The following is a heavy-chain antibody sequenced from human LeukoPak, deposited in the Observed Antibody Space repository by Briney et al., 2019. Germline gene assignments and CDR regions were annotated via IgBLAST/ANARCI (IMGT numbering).Heavy chain of an antibody. V-gene: IGHV1-18*04. Sequence: GASVKVSCKASGYSFSTSGIDWVRQAPGQGLEWMGWVSYRGNTNYAQRFQGRVTMTRNTSINTAYMELSGLRSEDTAVYYCAKSSMIRGADFDSWGQGILVTVSS. CDR2: VSYRGNT. CDR3: AKSSMIRGADFDS. J-gene: IGHJ4*02. CDR1: GYSFSTSG. D-gene: IGHD3-10*01.